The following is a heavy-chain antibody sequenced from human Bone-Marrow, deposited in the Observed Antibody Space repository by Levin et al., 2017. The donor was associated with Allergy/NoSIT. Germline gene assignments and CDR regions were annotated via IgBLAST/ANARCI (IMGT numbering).Heavy chain of an antibody. V-gene: IGHV3-33*05. CDR3: AREESGMFNAFDI. J-gene: IGHJ3*02. Sequence: GGSLRLSCAGSGFSFRTYDMHWVRQAPGKGLEWVAVISYDGSHENYGDSVKGRVTLSRDISKNTLHLQMNSLRAEDTGVYYCAREESGMFNAFDIWGQGTMVIVSS. D-gene: IGHD3-10*01. CDR1: GFSFRTYD. CDR2: ISYDGSHE.